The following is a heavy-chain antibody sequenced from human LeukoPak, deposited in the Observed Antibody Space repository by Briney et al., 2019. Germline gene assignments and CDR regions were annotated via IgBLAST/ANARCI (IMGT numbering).Heavy chain of an antibody. CDR2: INPNSGGT. Sequence: ASVKVSCKASGYTFTGYYMHWVRQAPGQGLEWMGWINPNSGGTNCAQKFQGRVTMTRDTSISTAYMELSRLRSDDTAVYYCAREPLKKSRRPFDPWGQGTLVTVSS. J-gene: IGHJ5*02. CDR1: GYTFTGYY. D-gene: IGHD1-14*01. V-gene: IGHV1-2*02. CDR3: AREPLKKSRRPFDP.